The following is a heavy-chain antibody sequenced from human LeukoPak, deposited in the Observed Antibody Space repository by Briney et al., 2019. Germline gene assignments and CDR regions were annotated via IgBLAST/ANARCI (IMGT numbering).Heavy chain of an antibody. CDR1: GYTFTGYY. CDR3: AIEDWGSYYFDY. Sequence: SVKVSCKASGYTFTGYYMHWVRQAPGQGLEWMGRINPNSGGTNYAQKFQGRVTMTRDTSISTAYMELSRLRSDDTAVYYCAIEDWGSYYFDYWGQGTLVTVSS. CDR2: INPNSGGT. D-gene: IGHD3/OR15-3a*01. V-gene: IGHV1-2*06. J-gene: IGHJ4*02.